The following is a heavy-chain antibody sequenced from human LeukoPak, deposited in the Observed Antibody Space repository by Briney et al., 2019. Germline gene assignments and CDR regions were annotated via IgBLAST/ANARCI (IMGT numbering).Heavy chain of an antibody. CDR2: ISSSSSYI. J-gene: IGHJ6*04. V-gene: IGHV3-21*01. CDR3: ARGGYSYGYALDV. D-gene: IGHD5-18*01. Sequence: GGSLRFSCAASGFTFSSYSMNWVRQAPGKGLEWVSSISSSSSYIYYADSVKGRFTISRDNAKNSLYLQMNSLRAEDTAVYYCARGGYSYGYALDVWGKGTTVTVSS. CDR1: GFTFSSYS.